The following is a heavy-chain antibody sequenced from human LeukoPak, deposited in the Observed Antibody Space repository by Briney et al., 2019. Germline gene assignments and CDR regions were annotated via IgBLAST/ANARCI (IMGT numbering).Heavy chain of an antibody. CDR1: GSSFTSYW. CDR2: IYPGDSAT. Sequence: GASLKTSSKGSGSSFTSYWIGGVRQLPGKGLEWRGIIYPGDSATRYSPSFQGQATISADKSISTAYLQWSSLTASTTAIYYSAGIGPASEGGYYYYYYMDVWGKGTTVTVSS. CDR3: AGIGPASEGGYYYYYYMDV. D-gene: IGHD2-2*01. V-gene: IGHV5-51*01. J-gene: IGHJ6*03.